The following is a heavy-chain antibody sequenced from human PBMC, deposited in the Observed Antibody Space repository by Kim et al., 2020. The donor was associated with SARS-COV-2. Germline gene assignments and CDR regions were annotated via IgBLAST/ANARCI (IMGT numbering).Heavy chain of an antibody. V-gene: IGHV1-2*06. Sequence: ASVKVSCKASGYTFIGYYLHWVRQAPGQGLEWMGRMNPHTGGTNYAQKFQGSVTMTRDTSVSTAYMELGSLRSDDTAVYYCGRVLRDYDVLTGYSSPYFDYWGQGALVTVSS. CDR1: GYTFIGYY. CDR3: GRVLRDYDVLTGYSSPYFDY. CDR2: MNPHTGGT. D-gene: IGHD3-9*01. J-gene: IGHJ4*02.